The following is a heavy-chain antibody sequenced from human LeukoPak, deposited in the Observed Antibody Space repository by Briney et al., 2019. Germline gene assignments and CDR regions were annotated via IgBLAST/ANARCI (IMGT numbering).Heavy chain of an antibody. CDR2: ISYDGSNK. J-gene: IGHJ4*02. D-gene: IGHD3-22*01. CDR3: ARDPGSGYYNFDY. CDR1: GFSFSTYS. V-gene: IGHV3-30*04. Sequence: GGSLRLSCAASGFSFSTYSMHWVRQAPGKGLEWEAIISYDGSNKYYADSVKGRFTISRDNSKNTLYLQMNSLRTEDTAVYYCARDPGSGYYNFDYWGQGTLVTVSS.